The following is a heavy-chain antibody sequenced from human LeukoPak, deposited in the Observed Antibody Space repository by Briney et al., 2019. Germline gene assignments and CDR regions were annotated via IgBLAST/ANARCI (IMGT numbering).Heavy chain of an antibody. Sequence: PSETLSLTCTVSGCSISSYYWSWIRQPPGKGLEWIGYIYYSGSTNYNPSLKSRVTISVDTSKNQFSLKLSSVTAADTAVYYCASTGVVKLGAFDIWGQGTMVTASP. J-gene: IGHJ3*02. D-gene: IGHD6-13*01. V-gene: IGHV4-59*01. CDR1: GCSISSYY. CDR3: ASTGVVKLGAFDI. CDR2: IYYSGST.